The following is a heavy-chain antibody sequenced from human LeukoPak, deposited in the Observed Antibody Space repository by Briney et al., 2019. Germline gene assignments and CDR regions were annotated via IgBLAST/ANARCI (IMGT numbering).Heavy chain of an antibody. CDR3: ARVGGGYDFGY. V-gene: IGHV3-53*01. Sequence: GGSLRLSCAASGFTVSSNYMSWVRQAPGKGLGWVSVIYSGGSTYYADSVKGRFTISRDNSKDTLYLQMNGLRAEDTAVYYCARVGGGYDFGYWGQGTLVTVSS. J-gene: IGHJ4*02. D-gene: IGHD5-12*01. CDR2: IYSGGST. CDR1: GFTVSSNY.